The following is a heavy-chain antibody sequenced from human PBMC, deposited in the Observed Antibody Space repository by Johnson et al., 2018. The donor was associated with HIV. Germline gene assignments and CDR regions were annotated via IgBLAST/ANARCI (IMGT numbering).Heavy chain of an antibody. J-gene: IGHJ3*02. V-gene: IGHV3-11*01. CDR3: TTYTTMVTMYVEIKGGAFDI. CDR1: GFTFSDYY. Sequence: QVQLVESGGGLVKPGGSLRLSCAASGFTFSDYYMSWIRQAPGKGLEWVSYISSSGSTIYYADSVKGRFTISRDNAKNSLYLQMNSLTTEDTAVYYCTTYTTMVTMYVEIKGGAFDIWGQGTMVAVSS. CDR2: ISSSGSTI. D-gene: IGHD5-18*01.